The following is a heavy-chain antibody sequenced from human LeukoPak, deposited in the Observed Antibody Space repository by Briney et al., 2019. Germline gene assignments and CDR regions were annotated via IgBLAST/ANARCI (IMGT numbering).Heavy chain of an antibody. D-gene: IGHD2-15*01. CDR2: ISSSSYI. Sequence: GGSLRLSCAASGFTFSSYSMNWVRQAPGKGLEWVSSISSSSYIYYADSVKGRFTISRDNAKNSLYLQMNSLRAEDTAVYYCARDLRVTRYCSGGSCYPVGGFDPWGQGTLVTVSS. V-gene: IGHV3-21*01. J-gene: IGHJ5*02. CDR3: ARDLRVTRYCSGGSCYPVGGFDP. CDR1: GFTFSSYS.